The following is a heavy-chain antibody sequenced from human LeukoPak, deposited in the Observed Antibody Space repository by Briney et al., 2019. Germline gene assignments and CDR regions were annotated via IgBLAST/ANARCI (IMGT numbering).Heavy chain of an antibody. V-gene: IGHV3-74*01. D-gene: IGHD5-18*01. Sequence: GGSLRLSCAASGFTFTTYWMHWVRQAPGKGLVWVSHINGDGSITSYADSVKGRFTISRDNAKNTLYLQMNSLRAEDTAVYYCARDAVDTANAVWGQGTTVTVSS. CDR2: INGDGSIT. CDR1: GFTFTTYW. J-gene: IGHJ6*02. CDR3: ARDAVDTANAV.